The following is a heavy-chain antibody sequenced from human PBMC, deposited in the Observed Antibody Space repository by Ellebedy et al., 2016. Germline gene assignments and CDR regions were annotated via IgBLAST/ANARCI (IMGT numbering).Heavy chain of an antibody. CDR2: ISNTNSGSTV. J-gene: IGHJ4*02. D-gene: IGHD1-26*01. CDR3: ARRVGLDF. V-gene: IGHV3-48*03. Sequence: GGSLRLSCAASGFTFSSYWMSWVRQAPGKGLEWVSYISNTNSGSTVYYADSVRGRFTISRDSANNSVYLQMNSLRAEDTAIYYCARRVGLDFWGQGTPVTVSS. CDR1: GFTFSSYW.